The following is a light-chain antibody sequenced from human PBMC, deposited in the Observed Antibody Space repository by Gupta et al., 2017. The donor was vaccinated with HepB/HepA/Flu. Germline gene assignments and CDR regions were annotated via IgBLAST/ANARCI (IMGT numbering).Light chain of an antibody. V-gene: IGKV1-9*01. CDR1: QGISSY. CDR3: QQLNSYPLT. CDR2: AAS. J-gene: IGKJ4*01. Sequence: DIQLTQSPSFLSASVGDRVTITCRASQGISSYLAWYQQKSGKVPKLLIYAASTLQSGVPSRFSGSGSGTEFTLTISSLQPEDFATYYCQQLNSYPLTFGGGTKVDIK.